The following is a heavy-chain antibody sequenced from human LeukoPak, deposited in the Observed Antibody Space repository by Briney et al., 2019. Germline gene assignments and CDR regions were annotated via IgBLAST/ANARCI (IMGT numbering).Heavy chain of an antibody. Sequence: SETLSLTCTVSGGSIGNYYWSWLRQPPGKGLEWIGYIYFSGTTNINPSLKSRVTISVDMSKNQFSLKLSSVTAADTAVYYCARDVLVVVPAAIYGVAQMYNWFDPWGQGTLVTVSS. V-gene: IGHV4-59*01. CDR1: GGSIGNYY. CDR3: ARDVLVVVPAAIYGVAQMYNWFDP. J-gene: IGHJ5*02. D-gene: IGHD2-2*02. CDR2: IYFSGTT.